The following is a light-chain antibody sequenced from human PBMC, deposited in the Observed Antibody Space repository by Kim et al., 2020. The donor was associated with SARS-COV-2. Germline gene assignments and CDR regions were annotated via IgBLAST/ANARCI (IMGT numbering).Light chain of an antibody. J-gene: IGLJ2*01. CDR1: NSDIGTHNR. V-gene: IGLV2-18*02. CDR3: TSTTTDVPYAI. Sequence: QSALTQPPSVSGSPGQSVTISCSGSNSDIGTHNRVSWYQQSPDTAPKLIIYEVSNRPSGVPDRFSGSKSGNTASLTISGLQAEDDADYYCTSTTTDVPYAIVGGGTQLTVL. CDR2: EVS.